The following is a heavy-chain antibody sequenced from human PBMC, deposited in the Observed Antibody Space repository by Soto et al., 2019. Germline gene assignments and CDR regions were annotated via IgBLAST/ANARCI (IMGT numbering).Heavy chain of an antibody. J-gene: IGHJ4*02. V-gene: IGHV1-69*13. CDR2: ITPMFGTP. D-gene: IGHD3-22*01. CDR1: GGTFSRYT. Sequence: VKVSCKASGGTFSRYTITWVRQAPGQGLEWMGGITPMFGTPNYAQKFQGRVTITADESTSTAYMELSSLRSEDTAMYYCARDGTLYDSSAYYYLYWGQGTLVTVSS. CDR3: ARDGTLYDSSAYYYLY.